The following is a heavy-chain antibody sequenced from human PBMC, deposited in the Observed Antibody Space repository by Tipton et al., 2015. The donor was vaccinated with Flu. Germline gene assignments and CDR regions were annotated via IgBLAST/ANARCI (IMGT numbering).Heavy chain of an antibody. Sequence: SLRLSCAASGFTFSSYSMNWVRQAPGKGLEWVSSISSSSSYIYYADSVKGRFTISRDNAENSLYLQMNSLRAEDTAVYYCARWGERRAFDIWGQGTMVTVSS. CDR3: ARWGERRAFDI. J-gene: IGHJ3*02. CDR1: GFTFSSYS. V-gene: IGHV3-21*01. D-gene: IGHD1-1*01. CDR2: ISSSSSYI.